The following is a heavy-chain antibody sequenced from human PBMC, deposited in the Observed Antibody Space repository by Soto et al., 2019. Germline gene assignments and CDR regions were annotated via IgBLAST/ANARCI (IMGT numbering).Heavy chain of an antibody. Sequence: QVQLVQSGAEVKKPGASVKVSCTASGYTFTHYAIHWVRHAPGQRLEWMGFINAGSGNTKYSQTFQGRLTFTKDTSASTAYLYLSSLSSEDTAIYNCARGLAADGAWGQGTLVTVSS. D-gene: IGHD6-13*01. CDR2: INAGSGNT. CDR3: ARGLAADGA. V-gene: IGHV1-3*01. CDR1: GYTFTHYA. J-gene: IGHJ5*02.